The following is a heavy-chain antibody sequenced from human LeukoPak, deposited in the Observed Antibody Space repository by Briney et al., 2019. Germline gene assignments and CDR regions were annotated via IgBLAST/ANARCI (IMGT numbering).Heavy chain of an antibody. D-gene: IGHD5-12*01. J-gene: IGHJ4*02. CDR2: ISYDGSDK. V-gene: IGHV3-30*04. Sequence: GRSLRLSCAASGFTFSSYAMYWVRQAPGKGLEWVAVISYDGSDKFYADSVKGRFTISRDSSKNTLYLQVNSLRPEDTAVYYCARARPSMWIDYWGQGTLVTVSS. CDR3: ARARPSMWIDY. CDR1: GFTFSSYA.